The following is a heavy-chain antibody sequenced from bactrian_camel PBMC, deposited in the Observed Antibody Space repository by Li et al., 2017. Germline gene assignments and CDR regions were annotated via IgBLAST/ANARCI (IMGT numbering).Heavy chain of an antibody. J-gene: IGHJ4*01. D-gene: IGHD4*01. CDR1: GHVKC. V-gene: IGHV3S53*01. Sequence: QLVESGGGAVQPGGSLRLTCVASGHVKCIGWFRQAPGKEREGVAAVTGGGSTYTDESVAGRFTVSQHKANNTVFLQMNSLKPEDTAIYRCAAGRVCVDLGRGRPDYWGQGTQVTVS. CDR3: AAGRVCVDLGRGRPDY. CDR2: VTGGGST.